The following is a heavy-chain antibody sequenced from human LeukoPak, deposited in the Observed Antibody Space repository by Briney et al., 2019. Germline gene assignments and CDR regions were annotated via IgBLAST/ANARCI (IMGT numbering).Heavy chain of an antibody. Sequence: GGSLRLSCAASGFTFSSYWMSWVRQAPGKGLEWVANIKQDGSEKYYVDSVKGRFTISRDNAKNSLYLQMNSLRAEDTAVYYCARDYQWSLYNWFDPWGQGTLVTVSS. CDR2: IKQDGSEK. J-gene: IGHJ5*02. CDR3: ARDYQWSLYNWFDP. V-gene: IGHV3-7*01. CDR1: GFTFSSYW. D-gene: IGHD2-15*01.